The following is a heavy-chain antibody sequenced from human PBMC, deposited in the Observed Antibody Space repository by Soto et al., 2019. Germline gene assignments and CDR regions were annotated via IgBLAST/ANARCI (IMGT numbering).Heavy chain of an antibody. CDR3: AKDWVFIAAAGTSWFDP. Sequence: GGSLRLSCAASGFTFSSYGMHWVRQAPGKGLEWVAVISYDGSNKYYADSVKGRFTISRDNSKNTLYLQMNSLRAEDTAVYYCAKDWVFIAAAGTSWFDPWGQGTLVTVSS. CDR2: ISYDGSNK. D-gene: IGHD6-13*01. CDR1: GFTFSSYG. V-gene: IGHV3-30*18. J-gene: IGHJ5*02.